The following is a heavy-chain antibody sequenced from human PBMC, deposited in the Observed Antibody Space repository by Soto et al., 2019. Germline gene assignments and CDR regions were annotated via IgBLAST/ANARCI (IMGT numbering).Heavy chain of an antibody. CDR2: ISYDGSNK. V-gene: IGHV3-30-3*01. CDR3: ARPITMVRGADSWFDP. J-gene: IGHJ5*02. Sequence: GGSLRLSCAASGFTFSSYAMHWVRQAPGKGLEWVAVISYDGSNKYYADSVKGRFTISRDNSKNTLYLQMNSLRAEDTAAYYCARPITMVRGADSWFDPWGQGTLVTVSS. D-gene: IGHD3-10*01. CDR1: GFTFSSYA.